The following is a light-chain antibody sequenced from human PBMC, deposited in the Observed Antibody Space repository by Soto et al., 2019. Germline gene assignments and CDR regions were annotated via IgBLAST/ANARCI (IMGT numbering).Light chain of an antibody. CDR2: GAT. CDR1: QRIANY. Sequence: IQMTQSPSSLSANVGDRVTITCRASQRIANYLHWYQQRPGKAHNLLIYGATNLHSGVPSRFSGSGSGTDFTLTISGLQPEDFGTYYCQHTYTTPRTFGPGTRVEIK. V-gene: IGKV1-39*01. CDR3: QHTYTTPRT. J-gene: IGKJ1*01.